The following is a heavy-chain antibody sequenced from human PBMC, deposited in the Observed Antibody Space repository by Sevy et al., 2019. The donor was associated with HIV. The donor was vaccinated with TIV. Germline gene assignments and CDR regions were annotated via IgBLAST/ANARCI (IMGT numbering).Heavy chain of an antibody. D-gene: IGHD2-21*01. V-gene: IGHV3-9*01. CDR2: ISWNSRNI. J-gene: IGHJ6*02. Sequence: GGSLRLSCAASGFPFNDHAMHWVRQVPGKGLEWVSGISWNSRNIGYADSVKGRFTISRDNTRHFVYLEMHSLRAEDTALYYCAKDIIRGCDGVNCYSYYYYFYGLDVWGQGTTVTVSS. CDR3: AKDIIRGCDGVNCYSYYYYFYGLDV. CDR1: GFPFNDHA.